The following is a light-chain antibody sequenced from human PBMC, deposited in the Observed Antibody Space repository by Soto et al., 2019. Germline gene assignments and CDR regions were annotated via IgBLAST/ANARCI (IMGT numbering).Light chain of an antibody. CDR2: GAS. Sequence: EIVLTQSPATLSVSPGERATLSCMASQSVSINLAWYQQKPGQAPRLLIYGASTRAAGIPDRFSGSGSGTDFTLTITRLEPEDSAVYFCQQYTGPPTTFGQGTRLEI. V-gene: IGKV3-20*01. CDR1: QSVSIN. CDR3: QQYTGPPTT. J-gene: IGKJ5*01.